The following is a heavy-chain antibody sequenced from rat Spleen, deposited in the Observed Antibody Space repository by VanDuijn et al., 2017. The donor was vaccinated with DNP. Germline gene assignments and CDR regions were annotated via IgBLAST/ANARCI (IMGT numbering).Heavy chain of an antibody. D-gene: IGHD1-4*01. Sequence: EVQLQESGPGLVKTSQSLSLTCAVTAYSLTSRYRWNWIRKFPGNKIEWVGHISYSGSTSYNPSLKSRNPITRDTSKNQIFLQVNSVTTEDTATYYCARWPGYNPPYAMDAWGQGTSVTVSS. CDR3: ARWPGYNPPYAMDA. J-gene: IGHJ4*01. CDR1: AYSLTSRY. V-gene: IGHV3-1*01. CDR2: ISYSGST.